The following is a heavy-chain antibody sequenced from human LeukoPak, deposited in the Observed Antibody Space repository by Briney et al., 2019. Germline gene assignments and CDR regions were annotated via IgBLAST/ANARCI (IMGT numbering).Heavy chain of an antibody. CDR2: ISAYNGNT. CDR3: ARVMNYDSSGYYYEGFDY. CDR1: GYTFTSYG. Sequence: GASVKVSCKASGYTFTSYGISWVRQAPGQGLEWMGWISAYNGNTNYAQKLQGRVTMTTDTSTSTAYMELRSLRSDDTAVYYCARVMNYDSSGYYYEGFDYWGQGTLVTVSS. D-gene: IGHD3-22*01. V-gene: IGHV1-18*01. J-gene: IGHJ4*02.